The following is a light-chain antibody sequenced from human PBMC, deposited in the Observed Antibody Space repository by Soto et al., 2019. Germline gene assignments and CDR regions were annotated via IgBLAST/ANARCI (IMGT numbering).Light chain of an antibody. J-gene: IGLJ7*02. CDR1: SSNIGAGYD. CDR2: GNS. V-gene: IGLV1-40*01. Sequence: QSVLTQPPSVSGAPGQRVTISCTGSSSNIGAGYDVQWYQQPPGSAPKLLIFGNSNRPSGVPDRFSGSKSGTSASLAITGLQAEDEADYYCQSYDSSLSVYVVFGGGTQLTAL. CDR3: QSYDSSLSVYVV.